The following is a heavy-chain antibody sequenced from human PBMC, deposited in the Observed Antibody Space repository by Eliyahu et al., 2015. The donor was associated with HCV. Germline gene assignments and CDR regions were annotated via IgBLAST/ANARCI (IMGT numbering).Heavy chain of an antibody. CDR1: GFMFSSYS. Sequence: EVQLVESGGGLVKPGGSLRLSCAASGFMFSSYSMNWVRQAPGKGLEWVSSISSSSSYIYYADSVKGRFTISRDNAKNSLYLQMNSLRAEDTAVYYCARDGYNWNSGMDYWGQGTLVTVSS. D-gene: IGHD1-7*01. CDR3: ARDGYNWNSGMDY. CDR2: ISSSSSYI. J-gene: IGHJ4*02. V-gene: IGHV3-21*02.